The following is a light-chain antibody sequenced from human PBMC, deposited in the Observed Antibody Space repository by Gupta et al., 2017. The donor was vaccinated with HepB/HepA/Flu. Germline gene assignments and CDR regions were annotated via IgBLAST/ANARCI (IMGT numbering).Light chain of an antibody. Sequence: SALTQPASVSGSPGQSITISCTGTSSDIGAFTYVSWYQQHPDKAPKLIIYDVNKRPSEVSHRFSGSKSGNTASLTISGLHTEDEAAYFCSSYTTNSDLVFGGGTKLTVL. CDR1: SSDIGAFTY. CDR3: SSYTTNSDLV. V-gene: IGLV2-14*03. CDR2: DVN. J-gene: IGLJ3*02.